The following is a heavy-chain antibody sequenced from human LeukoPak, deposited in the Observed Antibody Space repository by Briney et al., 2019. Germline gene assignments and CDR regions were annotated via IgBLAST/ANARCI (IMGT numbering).Heavy chain of an antibody. J-gene: IGHJ4*02. D-gene: IGHD3-22*01. CDR1: GYTFTGYY. V-gene: IGHV1-2*02. CDR2: INPNSGGT. CDR3: ARDGYDSSGLGGY. Sequence: ASVKVSCKASGYTFTGYYMHWVRQAPGQGLEWMGWINPNSGGTNYAQKFQGRVTMTRDTSISTAYMELSRLRSDDTAVYYCARDGYDSSGLGGYWGQGTLVTVSS.